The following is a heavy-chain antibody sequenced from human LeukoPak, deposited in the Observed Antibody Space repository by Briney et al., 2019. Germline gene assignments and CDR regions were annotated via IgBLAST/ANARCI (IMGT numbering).Heavy chain of an antibody. CDR3: ATLTDYGTNDY. CDR2: IYYSGST. CDR1: GGSISSYY. D-gene: IGHD4-17*01. Sequence: PSETLSLTCTVSGGSISSYYWSWIRQPPGKGLEWIGYIYYSGSTNYNPSLKNRVTISVDTSKNQFSLKLSSVTAADTAVYYCATLTDYGTNDYWGQGTLVTVSS. J-gene: IGHJ4*02. V-gene: IGHV4-59*08.